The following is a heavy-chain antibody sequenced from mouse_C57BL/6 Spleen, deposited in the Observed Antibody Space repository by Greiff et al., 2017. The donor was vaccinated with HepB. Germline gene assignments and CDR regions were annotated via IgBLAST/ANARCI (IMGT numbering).Heavy chain of an antibody. CDR2: INPNNGGT. D-gene: IGHD1-1*01. V-gene: IGHV1-18*01. CDR1: GYSFTDYN. CDR3: ARFTTVVAKNGYAMDY. J-gene: IGHJ4*01. Sequence: EVQLQQSGPELVKPGASVKISCKASGYSFTDYNMDWVKQSHGKSLEWIGDINPNNGGTIYNQKFKGKATLTVDKSSSTAYMELRSLTSEDTAVYYCARFTTVVAKNGYAMDYWGQGTSVTVSS.